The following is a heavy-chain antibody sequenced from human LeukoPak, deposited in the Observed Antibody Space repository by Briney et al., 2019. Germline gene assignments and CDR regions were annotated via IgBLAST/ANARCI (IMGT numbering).Heavy chain of an antibody. D-gene: IGHD2/OR15-2a*01. J-gene: IGHJ4*02. V-gene: IGHV3-30-3*01. CDR1: GFTFSSYA. Sequence: PGGSLRLSCAASGFTFSSYAMHWVRQAPGKGLEWVAVISYDGSNKYYADSVKGRFTISRDNSKNTLYLQMNSLRAEDTAVYYCARDQVPAGYSQNIVIGFDYWGQGTLVTVSS. CDR3: ARDQVPAGYSQNIVIGFDY. CDR2: ISYDGSNK.